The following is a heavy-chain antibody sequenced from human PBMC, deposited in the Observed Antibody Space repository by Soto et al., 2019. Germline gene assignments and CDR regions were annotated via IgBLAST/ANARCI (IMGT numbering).Heavy chain of an antibody. CDR1: GFSFRNYG. CDR3: VRDGGGGYSQVDH. CDR2: VSQDGSEK. V-gene: IGHV3-30*03. J-gene: IGHJ4*02. Sequence: VQLVESGGGVVQPGGSLRLSCVASGFSFRNYGMHWIRRVAGGGLEWVAVVSQDGSEKYYVDSLKGRFTISRDNSKNTMFLQMDSLGPDDTAVYYCVRDGGGGYSQVDHWGQGTLVTVSS. D-gene: IGHD5-18*01.